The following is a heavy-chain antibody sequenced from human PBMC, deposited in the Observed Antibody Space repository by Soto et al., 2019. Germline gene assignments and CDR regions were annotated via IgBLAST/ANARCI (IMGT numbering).Heavy chain of an antibody. D-gene: IGHD6-6*01. CDR3: ARTGSIAARGFYYYGMDV. Sequence: LSLTCAVYGGSFSGYYWSWIRQPPGKGLEWIGEINHSGSTNYNPSLKSRVTISVDTSKNQFSLKLSSVTAADTAVYYCARTGSIAARGFYYYGMDVRGQGTTVTVSS. CDR2: INHSGST. J-gene: IGHJ6*02. CDR1: GGSFSGYY. V-gene: IGHV4-34*01.